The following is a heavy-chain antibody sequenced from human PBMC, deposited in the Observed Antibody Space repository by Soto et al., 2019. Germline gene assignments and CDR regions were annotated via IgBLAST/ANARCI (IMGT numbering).Heavy chain of an antibody. CDR2: IHGDGGKI. V-gene: IGHV3-7*01. CDR1: GFMFSAYW. J-gene: IGHJ4*02. CDR3: ARDLYGGYTYGPGDY. Sequence: EVQLVESGGGLVQPGGSLRLSCAASGFMFSAYWMSWVRQAPGKGLEWVANIHGDGGKIYYVDSVKGRFTISRDNAKRSLYLKMNSLRAEDTAVYYCARDLYGGYTYGPGDYWGQGALVAVSS. D-gene: IGHD5-18*01.